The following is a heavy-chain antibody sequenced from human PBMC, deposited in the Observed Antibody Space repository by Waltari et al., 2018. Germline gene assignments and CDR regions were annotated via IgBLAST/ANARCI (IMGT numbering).Heavy chain of an antibody. Sequence: EVQLVESGGGLVQPGGSLRLSCAAPGLSVSDNYMGWVRQAPGKGLEWVSVIYGGGSKNYADSGKGRFTISRDNSKNTVHLQMNSLRAEDTAVYYCARDWNGDYVVENWGQGTLVTVSS. J-gene: IGHJ4*02. CDR1: GLSVSDNY. V-gene: IGHV3-66*01. CDR2: IYGGGSK. CDR3: ARDWNGDYVVEN. D-gene: IGHD4-17*01.